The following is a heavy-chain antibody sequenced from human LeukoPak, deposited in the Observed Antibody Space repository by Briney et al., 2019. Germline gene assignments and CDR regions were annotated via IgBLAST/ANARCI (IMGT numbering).Heavy chain of an antibody. CDR1: GYTFTSYG. J-gene: IGHJ5*02. Sequence: ASVKVSCKASGYTFTSYGISWVRQAPGQGLEWMGWISAYNGNTNYAQKLQGRVTMTTDTSTSTAYMELRSLRSDDTAVYYCARDLYCSGGSCYKGHWFDPWGQGTLVTVSS. V-gene: IGHV1-18*01. D-gene: IGHD2-15*01. CDR3: ARDLYCSGGSCYKGHWFDP. CDR2: ISAYNGNT.